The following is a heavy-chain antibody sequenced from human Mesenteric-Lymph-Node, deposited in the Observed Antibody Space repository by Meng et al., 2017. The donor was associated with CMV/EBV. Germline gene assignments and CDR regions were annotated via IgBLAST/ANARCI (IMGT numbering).Heavy chain of an antibody. CDR2: ISSSGSYI. CDR1: GFSVSSSS. V-gene: IGHV3-21*01. CDR3: ARDYCRTTNCFDY. Sequence: AVSGFSVSSSSMNWVGQAPGKGLEWVSSISSSGSYIYYADSVKGRFTISRDNGKNSLFLQMNSLRAEDTALYYCARDYCRTTNCFDYWGQGTLVTVSS. J-gene: IGHJ4*02. D-gene: IGHD2-15*01.